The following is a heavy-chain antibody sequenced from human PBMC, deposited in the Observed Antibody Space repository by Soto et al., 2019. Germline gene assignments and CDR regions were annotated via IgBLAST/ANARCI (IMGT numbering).Heavy chain of an antibody. CDR3: ARDRRCSSTSCYSKGIYWFDP. J-gene: IGHJ5*02. V-gene: IGHV4-31*03. D-gene: IGHD2-2*01. CDR2: IYYSGST. Sequence: QVQLQESGPGLVKPSQTLSLTCTVSGGSISSGGYYWSWIRQHPGKGLEWIGYIYYSGSTYYNPSLKSRVTISVDTSKNQFSLKLSSVTAADTAVYYCARDRRCSSTSCYSKGIYWFDPWGQGTLVTVSS. CDR1: GGSISSGGYY.